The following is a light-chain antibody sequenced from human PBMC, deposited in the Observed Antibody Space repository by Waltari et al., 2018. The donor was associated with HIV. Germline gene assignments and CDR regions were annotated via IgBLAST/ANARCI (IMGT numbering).Light chain of an antibody. CDR2: LLS. Sequence: QSALAQPASVSGSPGQSITISCAGAVVDSGPEIYVSWYQHHPGRAPRLIIYLLSRRPSGVSDRFSGSSSGMSATLTISGLQSDDEAHYYCSSYSTITSLYVFGTGTRVTVL. J-gene: IGLJ1*01. CDR3: SSYSTITSLYV. CDR1: VVDSGPEIY. V-gene: IGLV2-14*01.